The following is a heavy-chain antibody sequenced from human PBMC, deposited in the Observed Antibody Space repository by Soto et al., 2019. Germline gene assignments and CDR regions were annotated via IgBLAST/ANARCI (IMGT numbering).Heavy chain of an antibody. CDR2: IYYSGNT. V-gene: IGHV4-31*03. J-gene: IGHJ5*02. CDR1: GGSISIDYYY. Sequence: QVQLQESGPGLVKPSQTLSLTCTVSGGSISIDYYYWSWIRQHPGKGLEWIGYIYYSGNTHYNPSLKSRVTISVDTSKNQFSLKLSSVTAADTAVYYCAGSLGGWFDPWGQGSLVTVSS. D-gene: IGHD3-16*01. CDR3: AGSLGGWFDP.